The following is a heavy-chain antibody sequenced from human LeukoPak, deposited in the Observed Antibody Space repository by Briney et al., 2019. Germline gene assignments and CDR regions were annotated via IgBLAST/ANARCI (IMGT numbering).Heavy chain of an antibody. V-gene: IGHV4-59*01. D-gene: IGHD5-24*01. CDR2: IYYSGST. J-gene: IGHJ4*02. Sequence: SETLSLTCAVYGGSFSGYYWSWIRQPPGKGLEWIGYIYYSGSTNYNPSLKSRVTISVDTSKNQFSLKLSSVTAADTAVYYCARVRGDGYNNFDYWGQGTLVTVSS. CDR3: ARVRGDGYNNFDY. CDR1: GGSFSGYY.